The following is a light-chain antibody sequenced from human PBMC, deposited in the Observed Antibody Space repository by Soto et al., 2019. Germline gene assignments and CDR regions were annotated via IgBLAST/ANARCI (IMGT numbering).Light chain of an antibody. CDR3: QQFGGSPRT. J-gene: IGKJ1*01. V-gene: IGKV3-20*01. CDR2: RVF. CDR1: QSVGES. Sequence: EIVLTQSPGTLSLSPGERATLSCRASQSVGESLVWYQQKPGQAPRLLIYRVFNRATGIPDRFSGSGSGTDFTLTISRLESEDFAVYYCQQFGGSPRTFGRGTKVERK.